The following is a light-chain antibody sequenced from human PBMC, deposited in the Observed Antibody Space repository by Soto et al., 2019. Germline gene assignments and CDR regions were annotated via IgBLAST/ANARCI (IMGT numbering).Light chain of an antibody. CDR1: QSISVW. J-gene: IGKJ5*01. CDR2: DAS. Sequence: DIQMTQSPSTLSASVGDRVTITCRASQSISVWLAWYQQKAGKAPKLLIYDASSLESGVPSRFSGSGSGTEFTLTISSLQSEDFAVYYCQQYNNWPSITFGQGTRLEI. CDR3: QQYNNWPSIT. V-gene: IGKV1-5*01.